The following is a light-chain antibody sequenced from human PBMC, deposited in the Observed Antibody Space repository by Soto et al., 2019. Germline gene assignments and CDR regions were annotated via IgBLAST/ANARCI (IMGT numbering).Light chain of an antibody. V-gene: IGLV2-14*01. CDR1: SSDVGGHNY. Sequence: QSALTQPASVSGSPGQSITISCTGTSSDVGGHNYVSWYQQHPGRAPKLMIYEVNNRPSGVSNRFSGSKSGNTASLTVSGLQAEDEADYYCSSYAGSNNLVFGGGTKLTVL. CDR2: EVN. J-gene: IGLJ2*01. CDR3: SSYAGSNNLV.